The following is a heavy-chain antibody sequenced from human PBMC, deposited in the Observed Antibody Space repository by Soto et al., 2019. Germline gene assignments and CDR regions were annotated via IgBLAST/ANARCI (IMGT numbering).Heavy chain of an antibody. CDR1: GGSISSSSYY. CDR2: IYYSGST. V-gene: IGHV4-39*01. J-gene: IGHJ4*02. CDR3: ASIFIFGGVREYDFVF. D-gene: IGHD3-3*01. Sequence: SETLSLTCTVSGGSISSSSYYWGWIRQPPGKGLEWIGSIYYSGSTYYNPSLKSRVTISVDTSKNQFSLKLSSVTAADTAVYYCASIFIFGGVREYDFVFWGPGILVTGFS.